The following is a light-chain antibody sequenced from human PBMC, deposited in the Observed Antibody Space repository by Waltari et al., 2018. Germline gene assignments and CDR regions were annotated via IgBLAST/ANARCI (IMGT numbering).Light chain of an antibody. CDR1: QNIGKY. V-gene: IGKV3-20*01. CDR3: QNHERLPAT. CDR2: AAS. J-gene: IGKJ1*01. Sequence: EVVLTQSPGTLSLSPGERATLSCRASQNIGKYLVWYQQRPGQPPRLIMYAASTRATGIPDRFSCSGYGTDFSLTISRLEPEDFAVYYCQNHERLPATFGQGTKVEIK.